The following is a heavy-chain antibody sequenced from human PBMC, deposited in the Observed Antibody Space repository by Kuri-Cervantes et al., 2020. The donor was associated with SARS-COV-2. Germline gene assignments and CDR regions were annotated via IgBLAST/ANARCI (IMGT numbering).Heavy chain of an antibody. CDR1: GFTFDDYA. J-gene: IGHJ4*02. CDR3: AKDIDTASVVVPAAINFDY. CDR2: ISWNSGSI. Sequence: GGSLRLSCAASGFTFDDYAMHWVRQAPGKGLEWVSGISWNSGSIGYADSVKGRFTISRDNAKNSLYLQMNSLRAEDTALYYCAKDIDTASVVVPAAINFDYWGQGTLVTVSS. D-gene: IGHD2-2*02. V-gene: IGHV3-9*01.